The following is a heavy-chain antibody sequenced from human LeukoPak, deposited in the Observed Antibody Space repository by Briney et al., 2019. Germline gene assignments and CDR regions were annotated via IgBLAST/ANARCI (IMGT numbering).Heavy chain of an antibody. CDR3: ARRGYHDSSGYDY. V-gene: IGHV3-21*06. Sequence: PGGSLRLSCAASGFTFSNAWMTWVRQAPGKGLEWVSSISGRSADIYYADSVKGRFTISRDNAKNSVFLQMNNLRVEDTAIYYCARRGYHDSSGYDYWGQGTPVTVSS. CDR2: ISGRSADI. D-gene: IGHD3-22*01. J-gene: IGHJ4*02. CDR1: GFTFSNAW.